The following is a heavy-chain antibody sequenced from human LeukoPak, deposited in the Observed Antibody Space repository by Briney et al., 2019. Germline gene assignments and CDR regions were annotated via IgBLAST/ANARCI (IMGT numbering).Heavy chain of an antibody. CDR2: IYYSGST. D-gene: IGHD2-15*01. Sequence: SETLSLTCTVSGGSISSSSYYWGWIRQPPGKGLEWIGSIYYSGSTYYNPSLKSRVTISVDTSKNQFSLKLSSVTAADTAVYYCARAYCSGGSCYLLDYWGQGTLVTVSS. CDR3: ARAYCSGGSCYLLDY. V-gene: IGHV4-39*07. CDR1: GGSISSSSYY. J-gene: IGHJ4*02.